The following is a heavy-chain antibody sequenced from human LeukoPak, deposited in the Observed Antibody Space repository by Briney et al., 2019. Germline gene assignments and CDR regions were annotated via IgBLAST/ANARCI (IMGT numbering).Heavy chain of an antibody. D-gene: IGHD3-10*01. J-gene: IGHJ6*02. V-gene: IGHV3-74*01. CDR2: INSDGSST. CDR3: ARVRITMVRGVIITGYYGMDV. CDR1: GFIFSSYA. Sequence: GGSLRLSCAASGFIFSSYAMSWVRQAPGRGLEWVSRINSDGSSTSYADSVKGRFAISRDNAKNTLYLQMNSLRAEDTAVYYCARVRITMVRGVIITGYYGMDVWGQGTTVTVSS.